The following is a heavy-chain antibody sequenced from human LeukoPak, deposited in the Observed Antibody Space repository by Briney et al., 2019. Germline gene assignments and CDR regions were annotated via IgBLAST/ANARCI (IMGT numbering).Heavy chain of an antibody. CDR2: ISRSATTI. J-gene: IGHJ4*02. CDR3: ARVGALSSSWLLY. Sequence: GGSLRLSCAASGFTFSSYEMNWVRQAPGKGLEWVSSISRSATTIYYADSVKGRFTISRDNAKNSLYLQMNSLRAEDTAVYFCARVGALSSSWLLYWGQGTLVTVSS. CDR1: GFTFSSYE. V-gene: IGHV3-48*03. D-gene: IGHD6-13*01.